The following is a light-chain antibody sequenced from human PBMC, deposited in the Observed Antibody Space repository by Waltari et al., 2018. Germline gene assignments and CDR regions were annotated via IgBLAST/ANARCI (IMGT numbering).Light chain of an antibody. J-gene: IGLJ2*01. CDR1: SSDVGSYNL. V-gene: IGLV2-23*03. Sequence: QSALTQPASVSGSPGQSITISCTGTSSDVGSYNLVPWYQQHPGKAPKLMIYEGSKRPSGVSKRFSGSKSGNTASLRISGLQAEDEADYYCCSYAGSSTFEVFGGGTKLTVL. CDR3: CSYAGSSTFEV. CDR2: EGS.